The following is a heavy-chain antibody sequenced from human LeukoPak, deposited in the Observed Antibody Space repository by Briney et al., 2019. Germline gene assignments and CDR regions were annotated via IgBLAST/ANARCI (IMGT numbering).Heavy chain of an antibody. CDR2: IIPILGIP. V-gene: IGHV1-69*04. CDR1: GDTFSSYG. D-gene: IGHD3-22*01. J-gene: IGHJ3*02. Sequence: GASAKVSCKASGDTFSSYGISWVRQAPGQGLEWLGRIIPILGIPNYAQKFQGRVTITADKSTSTAYMELSSLRSEDTAVYYCTRRKEPIYNYDSSTNAFNIWGQGTMVTVSS. CDR3: TRRKEPIYNYDSSTNAFNI.